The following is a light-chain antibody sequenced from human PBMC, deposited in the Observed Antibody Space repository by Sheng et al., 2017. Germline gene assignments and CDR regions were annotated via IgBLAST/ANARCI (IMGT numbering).Light chain of an antibody. J-gene: IGKJ1*01. Sequence: DIQMTQSPSSLSASVGERVTITCRASQTIYKYLNWYQEKPGKAPKVLIFGASSLQSGVPSRFGGSGSGSDFTLTIHSLQPEDSAIYYCQQTYSVPRTFGQGTEGGN. CDR2: GAS. CDR3: QQTYSVPRT. V-gene: IGKV1-39*01. CDR1: QTIYKY.